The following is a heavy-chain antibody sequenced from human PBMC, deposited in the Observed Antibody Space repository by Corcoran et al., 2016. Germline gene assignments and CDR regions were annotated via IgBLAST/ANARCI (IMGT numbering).Heavy chain of an antibody. D-gene: IGHD3-10*01. J-gene: IGHJ6*02. V-gene: IGHV3-21*01. CDR2: ISSSSSYI. CDR3: ARDGDFYGSGSYYYYYGMDV. CDR1: GFTFSSYS. Sequence: EVQLVESGGGLVKPGGSLRLSCAASGFTFSSYSMNWVRQAPGKGLEWVSSISSSSSYIYYADSVKGRFTISRDNAKNSLYLQMNRLRAEDTAVYYCARDGDFYGSGSYYYYYGMDVWGQGTTVTVSS.